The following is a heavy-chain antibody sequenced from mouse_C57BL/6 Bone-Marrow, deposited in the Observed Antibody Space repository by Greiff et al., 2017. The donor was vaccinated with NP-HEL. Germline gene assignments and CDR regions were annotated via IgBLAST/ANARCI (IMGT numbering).Heavy chain of an antibody. CDR1: GYAFTNYL. V-gene: IGHV1-54*01. D-gene: IGHD2-3*01. CDR3: VGLLRDY. J-gene: IGHJ2*01. CDR2: IHPNSGST. Sequence: QVQLKQSGAELVRPGTSVKVSCKASGYAFTNYLIEWVKQRPGQGLEWIGMIHPNSGSTNYNEKFKSKATLTVDKSSSTAYMQLSSLTSEDSAVYYCVGLLRDYWGQGTTLTVSS.